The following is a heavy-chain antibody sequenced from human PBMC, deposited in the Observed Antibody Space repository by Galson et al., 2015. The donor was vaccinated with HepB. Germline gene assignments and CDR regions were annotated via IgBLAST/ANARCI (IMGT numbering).Heavy chain of an antibody. CDR1: GFTFSSYA. CDR3: AKGLKQWLAPYYFDY. V-gene: IGHV3-23*01. J-gene: IGHJ4*02. CDR2: ISDSGGGT. D-gene: IGHD6-19*01. Sequence: SLRLSCAASGFTFSSYAMSWARQAPGKGLEWVSVISDSGGGTSYADSVKGRFTISRDNSKNTLYLQMNSLRAEDTAVYYCAKGLKQWLAPYYFDYWGQGTLVTVSS.